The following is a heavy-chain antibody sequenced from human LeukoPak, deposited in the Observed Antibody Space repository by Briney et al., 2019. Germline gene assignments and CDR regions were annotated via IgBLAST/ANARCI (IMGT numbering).Heavy chain of an antibody. CDR3: ATPFDY. Sequence: PGGSLRLSCAASGFTFSSYNMNWVRQAPGKGLEWVSYIDGSSSTIYYADSVKGRFTISRDNAKNSLYLQMDSLRAEDTAVYYCATPFDYWGQGSLVTVSS. J-gene: IGHJ4*02. V-gene: IGHV3-48*01. CDR2: IDGSSSTI. CDR1: GFTFSSYN.